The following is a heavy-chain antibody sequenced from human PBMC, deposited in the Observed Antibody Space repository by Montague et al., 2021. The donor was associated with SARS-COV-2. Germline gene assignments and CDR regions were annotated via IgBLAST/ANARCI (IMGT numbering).Heavy chain of an antibody. CDR2: INISISGGT. D-gene: IGHD3-22*01. Sequence: SETLSLTCAVSTGSITSSNWWLWVRQPPGEGLEWIGEINISISGGTKYNPSLKGRVTISVDKSKNQFSLNLNSVTAADTAIYYCARVAPRGFSFDYWGQGTPVTVFS. CDR1: TGSITSSNW. J-gene: IGHJ4*02. CDR3: ARVAPRGFSFDY. V-gene: IGHV4-4*02.